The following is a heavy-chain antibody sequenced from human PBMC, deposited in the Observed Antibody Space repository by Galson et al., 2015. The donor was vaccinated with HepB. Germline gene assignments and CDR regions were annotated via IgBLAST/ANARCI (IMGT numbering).Heavy chain of an antibody. D-gene: IGHD2-2*01. J-gene: IGHJ4*02. CDR3: ARREEDIVVGPVGYYFDY. CDR2: ISSSGSTI. Sequence: SLRLSCAASGFTFSDYYMSWIRQAPGKGLEWVSYISSSGSTIYYADSVKGRFTISRDNAKNSLYLQMNSLRAEDTAVYYCARREEDIVVGPVGYYFDYWGQGTLVTVSS. V-gene: IGHV3-11*01. CDR1: GFTFSDYY.